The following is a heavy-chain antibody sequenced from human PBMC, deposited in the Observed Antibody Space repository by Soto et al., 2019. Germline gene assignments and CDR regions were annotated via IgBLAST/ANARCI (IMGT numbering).Heavy chain of an antibody. Sequence: QLQLQESGPGLVKPSETLSLTCTVSGGSISSSSYYWGWIRQPPGKGLEWIGSIYYSGSTYYNPSLKRRVTISVDTSKNQFSLKLSSVTAADTAVYYCARRYYDSSGYLPFDYWGQGTLVTVSS. D-gene: IGHD3-22*01. CDR2: IYYSGST. V-gene: IGHV4-39*01. CDR3: ARRYYDSSGYLPFDY. J-gene: IGHJ4*02. CDR1: GGSISSSSYY.